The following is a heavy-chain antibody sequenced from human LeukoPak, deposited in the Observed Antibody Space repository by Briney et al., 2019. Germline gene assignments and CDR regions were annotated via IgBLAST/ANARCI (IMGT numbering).Heavy chain of an antibody. J-gene: IGHJ6*04. V-gene: IGHV4-34*01. CDR2: INHSGST. CDR1: GGSFSGYY. CDR3: ARAAVTTDYYYYYGMDV. D-gene: IGHD4-17*01. Sequence: SETLSLTCAVYGGSFSGYYWSWIRQPPGKGLEWFGEINHSGSTNYNPSLKSRVTISVDTSKNEFSLKLSSVTAADTAVYYCARAAVTTDYYYYYGMDVWGKGTTVTVSS.